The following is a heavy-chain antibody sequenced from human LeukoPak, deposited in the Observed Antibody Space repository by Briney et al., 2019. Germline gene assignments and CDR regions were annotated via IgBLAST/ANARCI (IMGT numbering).Heavy chain of an antibody. D-gene: IGHD2-15*01. Sequence: PSETLSLTCAVYGGSFSGYHFSWIRQPPGKGLEWIGEINHSGSTNYNPSLKSRVTISVDTSKNQFSLKLSSVTAADTAVYYCARVVWAGSATWSDYWGQGTLVTVSS. CDR2: INHSGST. CDR3: ARVVWAGSATWSDY. CDR1: GGSFSGYH. V-gene: IGHV4-34*01. J-gene: IGHJ4*02.